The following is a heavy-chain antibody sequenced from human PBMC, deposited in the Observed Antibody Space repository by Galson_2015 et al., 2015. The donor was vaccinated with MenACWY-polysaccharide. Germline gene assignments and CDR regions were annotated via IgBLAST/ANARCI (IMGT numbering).Heavy chain of an antibody. J-gene: IGHJ4*02. D-gene: IGHD4-23*01. Sequence: SLRLSCAASGFTFSSYSMNWVRQAPGKGLEWVSSISSSSSYIYYADSVKGRFTISRDNAKNSLYLQMNSLRAEDTAVYYCAKDLDYGGNSHDYFDYWGQGTLVTVSS. CDR1: GFTFSSYS. CDR2: ISSSSSYI. V-gene: IGHV3-21*01. CDR3: AKDLDYGGNSHDYFDY.